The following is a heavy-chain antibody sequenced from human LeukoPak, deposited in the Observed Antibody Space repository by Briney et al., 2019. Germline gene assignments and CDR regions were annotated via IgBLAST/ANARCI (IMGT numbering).Heavy chain of an antibody. Sequence: PSEILSLTCTVSGGSISSSSYYWGWIRQPPGKGLEWIGSXYYSGSTYYNPSLKSRVTISVDTSKNQFSLKLSSVTAADTAVYXXXRVAXMVRGVVWSWFDPWGQGTLVTVSS. D-gene: IGHD3-10*01. CDR2: XYYSGST. V-gene: IGHV4-39*07. CDR3: XRVAXMVRGVVWSWFDP. CDR1: GGSISSSSYY. J-gene: IGHJ5*02.